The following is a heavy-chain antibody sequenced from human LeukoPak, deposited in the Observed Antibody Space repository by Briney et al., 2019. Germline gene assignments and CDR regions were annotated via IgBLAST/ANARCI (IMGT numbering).Heavy chain of an antibody. Sequence: SETLPLTCTVSGDSIITYYWSWIRQPPGKGLEWIGYIYYLGTTKYNPSLKSRVTMLVDTSNNQFSLSLSSVTAADTAMYLCARTYYYGAGRYFLDVWGKGNTVTVSS. J-gene: IGHJ6*03. D-gene: IGHD3-10*01. CDR3: ARTYYYGAGRYFLDV. CDR2: IYYLGTT. CDR1: GDSIITYY. V-gene: IGHV4-59*08.